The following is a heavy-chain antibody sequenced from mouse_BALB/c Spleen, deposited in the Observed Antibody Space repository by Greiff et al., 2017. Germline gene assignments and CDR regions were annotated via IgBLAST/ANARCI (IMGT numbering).Heavy chain of an antibody. CDR1: GFTFSSYA. Sequence: EVKLVESGGGLVKPGGSLKLSCAASGFTFSSYAMSWVRQSPEKRLEWVAEISSGGSYTYYPDTVTGRFTISRDNAKNTLYLEMSSLRSEDTAMYYCARAYGGGSWFAYWGQGTLVTVSA. CDR3: ARAYGGGSWFAY. D-gene: IGHD1-1*01. V-gene: IGHV5-9-4*01. CDR2: ISSGGSYT. J-gene: IGHJ3*01.